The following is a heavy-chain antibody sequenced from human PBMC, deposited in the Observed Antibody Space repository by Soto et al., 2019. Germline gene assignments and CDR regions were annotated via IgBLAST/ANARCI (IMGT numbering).Heavy chain of an antibody. D-gene: IGHD3-3*01. CDR1: GFTFSSYA. J-gene: IGHJ4*02. V-gene: IGHV3-23*01. Sequence: EVQLLESGGGLVQPGGSLRLSCAASGFTFSSYAMNWVRQAPGKGLEWVSSVSGGGDGTYYADSVKGRFTISRDNSKNTLYLQMNSRRAQDTAVYFCTKGPIFGVVTHYFDSWGQGTLVTVSS. CDR3: TKGPIFGVVTHYFDS. CDR2: VSGGGDGT.